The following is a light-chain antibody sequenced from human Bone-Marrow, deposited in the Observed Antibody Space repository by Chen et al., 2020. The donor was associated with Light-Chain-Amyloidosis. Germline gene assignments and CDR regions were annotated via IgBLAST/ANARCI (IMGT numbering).Light chain of an antibody. J-gene: IGLJ3*02. V-gene: IGLV3-21*02. CDR1: NIGSTS. CDR2: DDS. CDR3: QVWDRSSDRPV. Sequence: SYVLTQPSSVSVAPAQTATIPFGGNNIGSTSVHWYQQTPGQAPLLVVYDDSDRPSGIPERLSGSNSGNTATLTISRVEAGDEADYYCQVWDRSSDRPVFGGGTKLTVL.